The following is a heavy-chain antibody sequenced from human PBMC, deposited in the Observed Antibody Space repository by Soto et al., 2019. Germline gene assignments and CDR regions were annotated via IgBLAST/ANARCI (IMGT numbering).Heavy chain of an antibody. V-gene: IGHV3-9*01. CDR2: ISWNSGSI. J-gene: IGHJ6*03. D-gene: IGHD2-2*01. Sequence: PGGSLRLSCAASGFTFDDYAMHWVRQAPGKGLEWVSGISWNSGSIGYADSVKGRFTISRDNAKNSLYLQMNSLRAEDTALYYCAKVGYCSSTSCYSQGDYYYMDVWGKGTTVTV. CDR1: GFTFDDYA. CDR3: AKVGYCSSTSCYSQGDYYYMDV.